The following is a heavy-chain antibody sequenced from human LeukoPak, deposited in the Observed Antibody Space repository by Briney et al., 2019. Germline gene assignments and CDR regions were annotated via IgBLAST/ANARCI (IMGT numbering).Heavy chain of an antibody. V-gene: IGHV3-23*01. D-gene: IGHD4-17*01. Sequence: GGSLRLSCAASGFTFSSYAMSWVRQAPGKGLEWVSAISDSGGSTYYADSVKGRFTISRDNSKNTLYLQMNSLRAEDTAVYYCAKRGTVTTFGHCDYWGQGTLVTVSS. CDR2: ISDSGGST. J-gene: IGHJ4*02. CDR1: GFTFSSYA. CDR3: AKRGTVTTFGHCDY.